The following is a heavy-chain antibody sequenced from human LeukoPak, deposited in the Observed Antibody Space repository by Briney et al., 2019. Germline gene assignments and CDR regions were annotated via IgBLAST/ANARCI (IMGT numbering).Heavy chain of an antibody. CDR3: ATGASYYDYVWGSYRHDY. Sequence: GGSLRLSCAASGFTFSTYGMSWVRQAPGKGLEWVSGISGSGGSKYYADSVKGRFTISRDNSKNKLYLQMNSLRAEDTAVYYCATGASYYDYVWGSYRHDYWGQGTLVTVSS. J-gene: IGHJ4*02. D-gene: IGHD3-16*02. CDR2: ISGSGGSK. V-gene: IGHV3-23*01. CDR1: GFTFSTYG.